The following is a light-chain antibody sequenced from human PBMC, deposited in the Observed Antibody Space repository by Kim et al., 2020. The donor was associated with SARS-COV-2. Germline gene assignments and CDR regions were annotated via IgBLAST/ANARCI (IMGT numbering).Light chain of an antibody. Sequence: DIQMTQSPSTLSASVGDRVTITCRASQSISSWLAWYQQKPGKAPKLLSYKASSLESGVPSRFSGSGSGTEFTLTISSLQPDDFATYYCQQYNSYPGTFGQGTKVDIK. J-gene: IGKJ1*01. CDR3: QQYNSYPGT. CDR1: QSISSW. V-gene: IGKV1-5*03. CDR2: KAS.